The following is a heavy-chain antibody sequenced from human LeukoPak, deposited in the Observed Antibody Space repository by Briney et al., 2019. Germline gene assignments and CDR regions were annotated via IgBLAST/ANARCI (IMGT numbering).Heavy chain of an antibody. CDR3: ARLYGNYQNYFDY. D-gene: IGHD1-7*01. J-gene: IGHJ4*02. CDR1: GYSISSGYY. CDR2: IYHSGST. V-gene: IGHV4-38-2*02. Sequence: SETLSLTCTVSGYSISSGYYWGWIRQPPGKGLEWIGSIYHSGSTYYNPSLKGRVTISVDTSKNQFSLKLRSVTAADTAVYYCARLYGNYQNYFDYWGQGTLVTVSS.